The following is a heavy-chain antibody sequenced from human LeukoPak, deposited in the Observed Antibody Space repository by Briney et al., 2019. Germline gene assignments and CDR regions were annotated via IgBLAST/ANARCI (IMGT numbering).Heavy chain of an antibody. Sequence: PSETLSLTCTVSGAPISSYHWSWIRQPPGKGLEWIGYIYYSGSTNYNPSLKSRVTISVDTSKNQFSLKLSSVTAADTAVYYCARLDYGDYVDAFDIWGQGTMVTVSS. CDR2: IYYSGST. CDR3: ARLDYGDYVDAFDI. V-gene: IGHV4-59*08. CDR1: GAPISSYH. J-gene: IGHJ3*02. D-gene: IGHD4-17*01.